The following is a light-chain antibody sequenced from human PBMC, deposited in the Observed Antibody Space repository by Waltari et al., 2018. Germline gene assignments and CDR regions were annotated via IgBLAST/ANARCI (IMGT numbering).Light chain of an antibody. CDR3: CSYATGITYV. V-gene: IGLV2-23*02. J-gene: IGLJ1*01. CDR1: SSELGGHNG. CDR2: EVI. Sequence: QSALTQPASVSGSPGQSIPISCTGTSSELGGHNGASWYQHHPGKAPRVLIYEVIKRPSGVSSRFSASKSGNTASLTISGLQAEDEADYYCCSYATGITYVFGTGTRVTVL.